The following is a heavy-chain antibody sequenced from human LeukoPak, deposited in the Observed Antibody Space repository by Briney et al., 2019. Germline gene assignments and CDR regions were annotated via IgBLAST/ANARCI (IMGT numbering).Heavy chain of an antibody. D-gene: IGHD3-3*01. V-gene: IGHV3-23*01. Sequence: GRSLRLSCAASGFTFDDYAMHWVRQAPGKGLEWVSGISGSGDSTYYADSVKGRFTISRDKSKNTLYLHMNSLRAEDTAAYFCARQNFGSPRWFDPWGQGTLVTVSS. J-gene: IGHJ5*02. CDR1: GFTFDDYA. CDR2: ISGSGDST. CDR3: ARQNFGSPRWFDP.